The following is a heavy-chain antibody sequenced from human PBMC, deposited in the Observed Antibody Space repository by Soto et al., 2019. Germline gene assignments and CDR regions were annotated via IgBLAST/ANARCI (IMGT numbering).Heavy chain of an antibody. CDR3: ARRSSGSNFDY. Sequence: SETLSLTCTVSGGSITGGSYYWAWIRRPPGKGLEWIGSIYHRGNTYYNESLKSRVSISIDTSKNQFSLKLSSVTAADTAVYYCARRSSGSNFDYWGQGTLVTVSS. J-gene: IGHJ4*02. CDR2: IYHRGNT. D-gene: IGHD1-26*01. CDR1: GGSITGGSYY. V-gene: IGHV4-39*01.